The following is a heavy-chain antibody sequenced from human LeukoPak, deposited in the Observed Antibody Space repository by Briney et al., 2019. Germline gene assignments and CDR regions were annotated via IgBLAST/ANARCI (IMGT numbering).Heavy chain of an antibody. J-gene: IGHJ6*04. V-gene: IGHV1-69*13. CDR1: GGTFSSYA. CDR2: IIPIFGTA. Sequence: SVKVSCKASGGTFSSYAISWVRQAPGQGREWMGGIIPIFGTANYAQKFQGRVTITADESTSTAYMELSSLRSEDTAVYYCARDTYYGSREGGMDVWGKGTTVTVSS. D-gene: IGHD3-10*01. CDR3: ARDTYYGSREGGMDV.